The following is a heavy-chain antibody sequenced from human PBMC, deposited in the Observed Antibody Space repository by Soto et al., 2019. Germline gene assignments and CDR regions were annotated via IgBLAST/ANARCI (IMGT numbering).Heavy chain of an antibody. J-gene: IGHJ6*02. CDR3: AKAPLVVVPAAYTSIPYYYYYYGMDV. CDR2: ISYDGSNK. D-gene: IGHD2-2*01. V-gene: IGHV3-30*18. Sequence: PGGSLRLSCAASGFTFSSYGMHWVRQAPGKGLEWVAVISYDGSNKYYADSVKGRFTISRDNSKNTLYLQMNSLRAEDTAVYYCAKAPLVVVPAAYTSIPYYYYYYGMDVWGQGTTVTVSS. CDR1: GFTFSSYG.